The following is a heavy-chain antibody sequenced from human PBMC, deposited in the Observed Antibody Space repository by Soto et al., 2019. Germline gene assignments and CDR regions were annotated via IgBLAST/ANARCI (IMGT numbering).Heavy chain of an antibody. D-gene: IGHD6-6*01. Sequence: EVPLVESGGGLVQPGRSLRLSCAASGFTFDDYAMHWVRQAPGKGLEWVSGISWNSGSIGYADSVKGRFTISRDNAKNSLYLQMNSLRAEDTALYYCAKRSSSSYWYFDLWGRGTLVTVSS. CDR1: GFTFDDYA. J-gene: IGHJ2*01. CDR2: ISWNSGSI. CDR3: AKRSSSSYWYFDL. V-gene: IGHV3-9*01.